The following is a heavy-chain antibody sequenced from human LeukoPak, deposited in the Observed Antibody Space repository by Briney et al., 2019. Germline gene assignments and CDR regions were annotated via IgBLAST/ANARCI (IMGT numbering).Heavy chain of an antibody. CDR1: GFTFSSYA. V-gene: IGHV3-23*01. CDR3: AKDRVAAAGTPNWFGP. Sequence: GGSLRLSCAASGFTFSSYAMSWVRQAPGKGLEWVSAISGSGGSTYYADSVKGRFTISRDNSKNTLYLQMNSLRAEDTAVYYCAKDRVAAAGTPNWFGPWGQGTLVTVSS. D-gene: IGHD6-13*01. CDR2: ISGSGGST. J-gene: IGHJ5*02.